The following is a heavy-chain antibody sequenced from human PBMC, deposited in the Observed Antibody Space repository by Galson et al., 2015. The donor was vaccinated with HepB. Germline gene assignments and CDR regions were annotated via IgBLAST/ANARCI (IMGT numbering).Heavy chain of an antibody. J-gene: IGHJ4*02. CDR3: ARIFPAAGTAH. CDR1: GFTFSNYW. Sequence: SLRLSCAASGFTFSNYWMYWVRQAPGRGLVWVSDINTDGSIIRYADSVKGRFTTSRDNAKKIVYLEMNSLRGEDTAVYYCARIFPAAGTAHWGQGILVTVSS. D-gene: IGHD6-25*01. CDR2: INTDGSII. V-gene: IGHV3-74*01.